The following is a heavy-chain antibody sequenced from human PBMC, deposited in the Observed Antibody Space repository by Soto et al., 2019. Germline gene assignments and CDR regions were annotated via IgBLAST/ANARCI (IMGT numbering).Heavy chain of an antibody. Sequence: QVQLVQSGAEVKKPGASVKVSCKASGYTFTTYGISWVRQAPGQGLEWMGWISAYSGSTKFAQKLQGRGTRTTDTSTTTAYRELRSLTSDDTAVYYCARDFTKSSSWPYYIDYWGQGTLVTVSS. CDR2: ISAYSGST. V-gene: IGHV1-18*01. D-gene: IGHD6-13*01. CDR1: GYTFTTYG. CDR3: ARDFTKSSSWPYYIDY. J-gene: IGHJ4*02.